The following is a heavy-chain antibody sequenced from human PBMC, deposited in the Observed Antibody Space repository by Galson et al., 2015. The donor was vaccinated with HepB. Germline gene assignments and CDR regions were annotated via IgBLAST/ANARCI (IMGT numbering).Heavy chain of an antibody. V-gene: IGHV1-18*04. CDR1: GYTFTSYG. CDR3: ARGPMKGLDY. Sequence: SVKVSCKASGYTFTSYGVTWVRQAPGQGLERVGWISGYNGDTNYAQKLQGRITMTINTSTSTAYMELRSLRSDDTAVYYCARGPMKGLDYWGQGTLVTVSS. J-gene: IGHJ4*02. CDR2: ISGYNGDT.